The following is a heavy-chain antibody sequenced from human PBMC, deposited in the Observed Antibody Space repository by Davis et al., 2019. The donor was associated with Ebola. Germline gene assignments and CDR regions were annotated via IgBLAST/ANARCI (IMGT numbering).Heavy chain of an antibody. D-gene: IGHD3-3*01. CDR2: IKQDGSEK. Sequence: PGGSLRLSCAASGFTFSSYWMSWVRQAPGKGLEWVANIKQDGSEKYYVDSVKGRFTISRDNAKNSLYLQMNSLRAEGTALYYCASQNLWSGYYTVDYWGQGTLVTVSS. J-gene: IGHJ4*02. V-gene: IGHV3-7*03. CDR3: ASQNLWSGYYTVDY. CDR1: GFTFSSYW.